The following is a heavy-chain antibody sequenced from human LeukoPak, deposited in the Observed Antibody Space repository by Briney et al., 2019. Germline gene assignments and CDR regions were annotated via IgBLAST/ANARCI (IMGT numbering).Heavy chain of an antibody. CDR2: ISAYNGNT. D-gene: IGHD2-15*01. CDR1: GYTFTSYG. V-gene: IGHV1-18*01. Sequence: GASVTVSCKASGYTFTSYGISWVRQAPGQGLEWMGWISAYNGNTNYAQKLQGRVTMTTDTSTSTAYMELRSLRSDDTAVYYCARDRYCSGGSCYPLDSYYYGMDVWGQGTTVTVSS. CDR3: ARDRYCSGGSCYPLDSYYYGMDV. J-gene: IGHJ6*02.